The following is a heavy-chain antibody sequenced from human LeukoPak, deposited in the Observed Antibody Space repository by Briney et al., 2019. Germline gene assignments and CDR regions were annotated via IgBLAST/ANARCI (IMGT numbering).Heavy chain of an antibody. Sequence: GGSLRLSCAASGFTVSSNYMSWVRQAPGKGLEWVSIIYSDGNTYYADSVKGRFTLSRDNSKNTLYLQMNSLRAEDTAVYYCARAKRGYSYVIDYWGQGTLVTVSS. D-gene: IGHD5-18*01. CDR1: GFTVSSNY. CDR2: IYSDGNT. CDR3: ARAKRGYSYVIDY. V-gene: IGHV3-53*01. J-gene: IGHJ4*02.